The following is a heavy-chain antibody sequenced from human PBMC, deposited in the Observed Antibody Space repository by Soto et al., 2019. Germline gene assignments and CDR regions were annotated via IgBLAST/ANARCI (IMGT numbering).Heavy chain of an antibody. V-gene: IGHV1-46*01. D-gene: IGHD5-18*01. Sequence: QVQLVQSGAEVKKPGASVKVSCKASGYTFTSYYMHWVRQAPGQGLEWMGIINPSGGSTSYAQKFQGXXTXTXXTSTSTVYMELSSLRSEDTAVYYCARGIQLWFLRDWGQGTLVTVSS. CDR1: GYTFTSYY. CDR2: INPSGGST. CDR3: ARGIQLWFLRD. J-gene: IGHJ4*02.